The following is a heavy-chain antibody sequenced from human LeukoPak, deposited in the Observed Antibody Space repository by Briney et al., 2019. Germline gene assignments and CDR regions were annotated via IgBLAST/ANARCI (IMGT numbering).Heavy chain of an antibody. V-gene: IGHV4-31*03. D-gene: IGHD1-14*01. CDR2: IYYSGST. CDR1: GGSISSGGYY. J-gene: IGHJ4*02. Sequence: SQTLSLTCTVSGGSISSGGYYWSWIRQHPGKGLEWIGYIYYSGSTYYNPSLKSRVTISVDTSENQFSLKLTSVTAADTAVYYCARSPEYYFDYWGQGTLDTVSS. CDR3: ARSPEYYFDY.